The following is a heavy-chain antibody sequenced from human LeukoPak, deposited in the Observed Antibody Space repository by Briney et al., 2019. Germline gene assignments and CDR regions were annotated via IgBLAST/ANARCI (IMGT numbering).Heavy chain of an antibody. V-gene: IGHV4-59*01. J-gene: IGHJ4*02. D-gene: IGHD6-19*01. CDR2: IYYSGST. CDR1: GGSISSYY. CDR3: ARGYSSGWYYFDY. Sequence: PSKTLSLTCTVSGGSISSYYWSWIRQPPGKGLEWIGYIYYSGSTNYNPSLKSRVTISVDTSKNQFSLKLSSVTAADTAVYYCARGYSSGWYYFDYWGQGTLVTVSS.